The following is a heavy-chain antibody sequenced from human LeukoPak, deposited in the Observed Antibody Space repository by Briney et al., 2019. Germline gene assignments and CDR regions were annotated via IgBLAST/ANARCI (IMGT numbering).Heavy chain of an antibody. CDR1: GGSITSHF. J-gene: IGHJ4*02. CDR3: ARDGYSGSSLFDS. Sequence: SETLSLTCTVSGGSITSHFWSWIRHPPGKGLEWIGYIYHSEITNYNPSLKSRVTISVDTSKNQFSLELSSVTAADTAGYYCARDGYSGSSLFDSWGQGTLVTVSS. CDR2: IYHSEIT. V-gene: IGHV4-59*11. D-gene: IGHD1-26*01.